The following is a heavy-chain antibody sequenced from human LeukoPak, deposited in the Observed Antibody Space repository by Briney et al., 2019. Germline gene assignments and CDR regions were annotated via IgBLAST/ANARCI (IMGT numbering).Heavy chain of an antibody. CDR3: ARAPLAYCGGDCYSDQFDY. Sequence: SETLSLTCTVSGDSISNYYWSWIRQPAGKGLEWIGRIYTSGSTNYNPSLKSRVTISVDTSKNQFSLKLSSVTAADTAVYYCARAPLAYCGGDCYSDQFDYWGQGTLVTVSS. CDR1: GDSISNYY. J-gene: IGHJ4*02. CDR2: IYTSGST. V-gene: IGHV4-4*07. D-gene: IGHD2-21*02.